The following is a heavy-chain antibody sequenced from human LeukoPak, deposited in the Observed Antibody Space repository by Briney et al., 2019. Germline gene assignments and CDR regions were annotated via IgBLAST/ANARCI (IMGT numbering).Heavy chain of an antibody. D-gene: IGHD3-22*01. CDR1: GFTFSSYG. V-gene: IGHV3-33*01. CDR3: ARDVGQYYYDYKTPYYGVDV. Sequence: GGSLRLSCAASGFTFSSYGMHWVRQAPGKGLEWVAVIWYDGSNKYYADSVKGRFTISRDNSKNTLYLQMNSLRAEDTAVYYCARDVGQYYYDYKTPYYGVDVWGQGTTVTVSS. J-gene: IGHJ6*02. CDR2: IWYDGSNK.